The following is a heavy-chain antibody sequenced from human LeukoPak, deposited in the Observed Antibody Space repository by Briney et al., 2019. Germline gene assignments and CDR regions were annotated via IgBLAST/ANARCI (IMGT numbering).Heavy chain of an antibody. CDR2: ISSSRSYI. V-gene: IGHV3-21*01. J-gene: IGHJ4*02. D-gene: IGHD3-10*01. CDR1: GFTFSSYS. Sequence: GGSLRLSCAASGFTFSSYSMNWVRQAPGKGLEWVSSISSSRSYIYYADSVKGRFTISRDNALNSLYLQMNSLRAGDTAVYYCARGADDYGSGSYRDSDNWGQGALVTVSS. CDR3: ARGADDYGSGSYRDSDN.